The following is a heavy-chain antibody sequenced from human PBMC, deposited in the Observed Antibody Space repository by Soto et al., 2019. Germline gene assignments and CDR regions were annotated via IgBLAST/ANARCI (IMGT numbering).Heavy chain of an antibody. J-gene: IGHJ6*02. CDR3: AKVLGTRLQLWKRGYYYYGMDV. CDR1: GFTFSSYA. D-gene: IGHD5-18*01. Sequence: EVQLLESGGGLVQPGGSLRLSCAASGFTFSSYAMSWVRQAPGKGLEWVSAISGSGGSTYYADSVKGRFTISRDNSKNTLYLHMNSLRAEDTAVYYCAKVLGTRLQLWKRGYYYYGMDVWGQGTTVTVSS. CDR2: ISGSGGST. V-gene: IGHV3-23*01.